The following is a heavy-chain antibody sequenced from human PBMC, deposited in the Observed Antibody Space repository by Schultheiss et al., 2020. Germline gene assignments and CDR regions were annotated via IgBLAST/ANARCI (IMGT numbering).Heavy chain of an antibody. J-gene: IGHJ4*02. Sequence: GESLKISCAASGFTFSSYAMSWVRQAPGKGLEWVSAISGSGGSTYYADSVKGRFTISRDNSKNTLYLQMNSLRAEDTAVYYCARAPITLEVAGIDYWGQGTLVTVSS. CDR1: GFTFSSYA. CDR2: ISGSGGST. CDR3: ARAPITLEVAGIDY. D-gene: IGHD2-15*01. V-gene: IGHV3-23*01.